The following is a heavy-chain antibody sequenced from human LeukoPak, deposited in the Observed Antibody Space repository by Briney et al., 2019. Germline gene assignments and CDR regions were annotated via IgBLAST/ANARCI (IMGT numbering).Heavy chain of an antibody. V-gene: IGHV3-74*01. CDR1: GFTSSGSW. Sequence: GGSPRLSRAVSGFTSSGSWMYWVRQAPGKGLVWVSRINDDGSSTSYADSVKGLYTISRDIAKNMLYLQMNSLRVEDTAVYYCGTALGCCFDYWGQGTLVTVSS. D-gene: IGHD4/OR15-4a*01. CDR2: INDDGSST. J-gene: IGHJ4*02. CDR3: GTALGCCFDY.